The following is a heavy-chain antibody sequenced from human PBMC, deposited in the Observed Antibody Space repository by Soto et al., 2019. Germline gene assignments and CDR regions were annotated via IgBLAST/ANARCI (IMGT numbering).Heavy chain of an antibody. CDR2: ISGSGGST. Sequence: EVHLLESGGGLVQPGGSLRLSCAASGFTFSSYAMSWVRQAPGKGLEWVSAISGSGGSTYYADSVKGRFTISRDNSKNALYLQMNSLRAEDTAVYYCAKDWGDYVSEGDAFDIWGQGTMVTVSS. D-gene: IGHD3-16*01. V-gene: IGHV3-23*01. CDR3: AKDWGDYVSEGDAFDI. CDR1: GFTFSSYA. J-gene: IGHJ3*02.